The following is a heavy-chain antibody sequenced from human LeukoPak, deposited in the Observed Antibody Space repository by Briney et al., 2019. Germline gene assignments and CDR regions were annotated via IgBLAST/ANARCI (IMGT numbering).Heavy chain of an antibody. J-gene: IGHJ4*02. V-gene: IGHV1-69*05. CDR2: IIPIFGTA. CDR1: GGTFSSYA. CDR3: VRDGGVSGYDLLDY. Sequence: ASVKVSCKASGGTFSSYAISWVRQAPGQGLEWMGGIIPIFGTANYAQKFQGRVTITTDESTSTAYMELNSLRAEDTAVYYCVRDGGVSGYDLLDYWGQGTLVTVSS. D-gene: IGHD5-12*01.